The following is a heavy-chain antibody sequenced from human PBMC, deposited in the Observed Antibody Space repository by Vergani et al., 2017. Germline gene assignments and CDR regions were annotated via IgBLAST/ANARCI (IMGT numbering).Heavy chain of an antibody. CDR1: GFKFSDHY. V-gene: IGHV3-11*04. D-gene: IGHD1-1*01. CDR2: ISPGASTV. CDR3: SNNPGISTTRHYYAMDV. Sequence: LEESGGGSVKPGGSLRLSCAASGFKFSDHYMSWIRQAPGKGLEWVSHISPGASTVSYTDSVTGRFPVSRENDNNSLTLDMTTLRVADTAVYYCSNNPGISTTRHYYAMDVWGQGTTVTVSS. J-gene: IGHJ6*02.